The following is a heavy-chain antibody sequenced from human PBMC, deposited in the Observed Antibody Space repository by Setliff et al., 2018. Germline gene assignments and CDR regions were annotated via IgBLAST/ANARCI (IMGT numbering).Heavy chain of an antibody. CDR2: IYHCGKT. J-gene: IGHJ6*02. D-gene: IGHD6-19*01. V-gene: IGHV4-38-2*01. CDR1: GYSISSGYF. CDR3: ARLLAGTGGFFYYGVDV. Sequence: SETLSLTCAVSGYSISSGYFWGWIRQPPGKGLEWIGSIYHCGKTYYNPSLKSRVTLSVDTSKNQFSLKLSSVTAADTAVYYCARLLAGTGGFFYYGVDVWGQGTTVTVSS.